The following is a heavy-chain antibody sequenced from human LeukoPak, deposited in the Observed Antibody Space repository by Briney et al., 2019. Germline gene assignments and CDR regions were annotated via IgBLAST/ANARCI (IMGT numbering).Heavy chain of an antibody. CDR1: GFTFSSYA. V-gene: IGHV3-23*01. Sequence: PGGSLRLSCAASGFTFSSYAMSWVRQAPGKGLEWVSAISGSGGSTYYADSVKARFTISRDNSKNTVYLQMNNLRAEDTAVYYCARGHYGSGKYYNGVDYWGQGTLVTVSS. D-gene: IGHD3-10*01. J-gene: IGHJ4*02. CDR3: ARGHYGSGKYYNGVDY. CDR2: ISGSGGST.